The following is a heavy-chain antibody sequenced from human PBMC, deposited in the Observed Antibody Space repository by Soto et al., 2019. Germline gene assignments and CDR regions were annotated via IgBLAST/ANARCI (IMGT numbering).Heavy chain of an antibody. CDR2: FDPEDGET. CDR1: GYTLTELS. Sequence: QVQLVQSGAEVKKPGASVKVSCKVSGYTLTELSMHWVRQAPGKGLEWMGGFDPEDGETIYAQKFQGRVTMTEDTSTDTAYMELSSLRSEDTAVYYCATVKILRFLELAFFDYWGQGTLVPVSS. CDR3: ATVKILRFLELAFFDY. J-gene: IGHJ4*02. D-gene: IGHD3-3*01. V-gene: IGHV1-24*01.